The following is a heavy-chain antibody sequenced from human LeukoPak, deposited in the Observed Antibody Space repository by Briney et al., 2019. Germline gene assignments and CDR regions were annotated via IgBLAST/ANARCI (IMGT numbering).Heavy chain of an antibody. CDR3: AAYDDYGLQF. Sequence: GGSLRLSCAASGFTFSIYAMSWVRQAPGKGLEWVSTVSGGGGNTYYADSVKGRFTISRDNAKNSLYLQMNSLRVEDTAVYYCAAYDDYGLQFWGQGAVVTVSS. D-gene: IGHD4-17*01. CDR2: VSGGGGNT. V-gene: IGHV3-23*01. J-gene: IGHJ4*02. CDR1: GFTFSIYA.